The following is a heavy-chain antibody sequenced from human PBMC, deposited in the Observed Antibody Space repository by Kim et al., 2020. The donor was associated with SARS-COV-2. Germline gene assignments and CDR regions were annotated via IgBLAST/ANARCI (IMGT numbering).Heavy chain of an antibody. CDR3: ARILGSSGSYYSSHFDY. D-gene: IGHD3-10*01. CDR1: GGSISSYY. V-gene: IGHV4-59*01. Sequence: SETLSLTCTVSGGSISSYYWSWIRQPPGKGLEWIGYIYYSGSTNYNPSLKSRVTISVDTSKNQFSLKLSSVTAADTAVYYCARILGSSGSYYSSHFDYWGQGTLVTVSS. J-gene: IGHJ4*02. CDR2: IYYSGST.